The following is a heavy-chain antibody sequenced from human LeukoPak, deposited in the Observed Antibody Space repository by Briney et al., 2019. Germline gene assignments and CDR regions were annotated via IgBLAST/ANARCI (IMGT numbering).Heavy chain of an antibody. CDR2: ISGSGGST. Sequence: PGGSLRLSCAASGFTFSSYAMSWVRQAPGKGLEWVSAISGSGGSTYYADSVKGRFTISRDNSKNTLYLQMNGLRAEDTAVYYCAKDGTVLLWFGELSVSDYWGQGTLVTVSS. D-gene: IGHD3-10*01. V-gene: IGHV3-23*01. CDR3: AKDGTVLLWFGELSVSDY. J-gene: IGHJ4*02. CDR1: GFTFSSYA.